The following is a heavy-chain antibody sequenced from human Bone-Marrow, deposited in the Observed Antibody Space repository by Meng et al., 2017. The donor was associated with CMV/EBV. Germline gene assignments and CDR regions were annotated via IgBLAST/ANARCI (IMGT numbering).Heavy chain of an antibody. J-gene: IGHJ4*02. Sequence: GESLKISCAASGFTFSTYAMNWVRQAPGKGLEWIAHIRSSSDTIYYADSVKGRFTMSRDNAKNSLYLQMNSLRAEDTAVYYCARDPEDDQLLTFDYWGQGTLVTVSS. V-gene: IGHV3-48*04. CDR1: GFTFSTYA. CDR2: IRSSSDTI. D-gene: IGHD2-2*01. CDR3: ARDPEDDQLLTFDY.